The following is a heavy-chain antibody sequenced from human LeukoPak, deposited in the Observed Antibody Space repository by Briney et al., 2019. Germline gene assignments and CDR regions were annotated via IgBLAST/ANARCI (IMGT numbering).Heavy chain of an antibody. CDR3: ARDGGSGILD. V-gene: IGHV3-48*03. J-gene: IGHJ4*02. CDR1: GFTFSSYE. Sequence: PGGSLRLSCAASGFTFSSYEMNWVRQAPGKGLEWVSYISSNGSPILYADSVKGRFTISRDNAKNSLSLLMNSLRAEDTAVYYCARDGGSGILDWGQGTLVTVPS. CDR2: ISSNGSPI. D-gene: IGHD3-10*01.